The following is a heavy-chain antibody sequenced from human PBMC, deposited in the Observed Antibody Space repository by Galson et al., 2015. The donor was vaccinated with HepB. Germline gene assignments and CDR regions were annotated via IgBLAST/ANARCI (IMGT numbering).Heavy chain of an antibody. D-gene: IGHD6-13*01. CDR2: IIPIFGTA. J-gene: IGHJ6*03. V-gene: IGHV1-69*13. CDR1: GGTFSSYA. CDR3: ARGGHSSSWIYYYYYYMDV. Sequence: SVKVSCKASGGTFSSYAISWVRQAPGQGLEWMGGIIPIFGTANYAQKFQGRVTITADESTSTAYMELSSLRSEDTAVYYCARGGHSSSWIYYYYYYMDVWGKGTTVTVSS.